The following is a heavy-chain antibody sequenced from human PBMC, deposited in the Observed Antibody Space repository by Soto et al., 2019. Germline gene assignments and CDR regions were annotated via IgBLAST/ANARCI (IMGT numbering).Heavy chain of an antibody. CDR2: ISGSGGST. CDR1: GFTFSSYA. D-gene: IGHD4-17*01. Sequence: GGSLRLSCAASGFTFSSYAMSWVRQAPGKGLEWVSTISGSGGSTYYADSVKGRFTISRDNSKNTLFLQMNSLRAEDTATYHCAKHGGDHAYSYMGVWGKGTTVTVSS. V-gene: IGHV3-23*01. J-gene: IGHJ6*03. CDR3: AKHGGDHAYSYMGV.